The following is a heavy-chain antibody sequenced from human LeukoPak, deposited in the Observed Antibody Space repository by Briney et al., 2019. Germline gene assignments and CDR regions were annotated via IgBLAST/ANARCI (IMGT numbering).Heavy chain of an antibody. J-gene: IGHJ4*02. Sequence: PGGSLRLSCAASGFTFSSYWMHWVRQAPGKGLEWVANIKQDGSEKYYVDSVKGRFAISRDNAKNSLYLQMNSLRAEDTAVYYCARADSSGYYHPINWGQGTLVTVSS. V-gene: IGHV3-7*01. D-gene: IGHD3-22*01. CDR1: GFTFSSYW. CDR3: ARADSSGYYHPIN. CDR2: IKQDGSEK.